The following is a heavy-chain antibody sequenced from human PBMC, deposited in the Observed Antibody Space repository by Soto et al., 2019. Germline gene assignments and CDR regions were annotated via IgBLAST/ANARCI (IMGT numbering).Heavy chain of an antibody. J-gene: IGHJ6*02. CDR3: ARDRAAAGTYYYYGMDV. CDR2: IIPIFGTA. CDR1: GGTFSSYA. V-gene: IGHV1-69*13. Sequence: SVKVSCKASGGTFSSYAISWVLQAPGQGLEWMGGIIPIFGTANYAQKFQGRVTITADESTSTAYMELSSLRSEDTAVYYCARDRAAAGTYYYYGMDVWGQGTTVTVSS. D-gene: IGHD6-13*01.